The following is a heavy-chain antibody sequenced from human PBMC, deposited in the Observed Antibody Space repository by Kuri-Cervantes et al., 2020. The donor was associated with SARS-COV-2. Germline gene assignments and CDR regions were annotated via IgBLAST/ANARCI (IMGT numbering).Heavy chain of an antibody. D-gene: IGHD6-13*01. CDR3: AKGVAAVGTAGGTYYYHGMDV. CDR2: SSTRGGGT. J-gene: IGHJ6*02. CDR1: GFTFRSYG. Sequence: GGSLRLSCAASGFTFRSYGMSWVRQAPGKGLEWVSGSSTRGGGTYYGDSVKGRCTISRDNSKNILYLQMHSLRAEDTAIYYCAKGVAAVGTAGGTYYYHGMDVWGQGTTVTVSS. V-gene: IGHV3-23*01.